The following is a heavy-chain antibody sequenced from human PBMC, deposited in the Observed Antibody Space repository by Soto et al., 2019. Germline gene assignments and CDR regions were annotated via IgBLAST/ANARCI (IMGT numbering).Heavy chain of an antibody. D-gene: IGHD3-22*01. Sequence: GGSLRLSCAASGFTVSSNYMSWVRQAPGKGLEWVSVIYSGGSTYYADSVKGRFTISRDNSKNTLYLQMNSLRAEDTAVYYCAGIKASYDSSGYYWTWFDYWGQGTLVTVSS. CDR2: IYSGGST. CDR3: AGIKASYDSSGYYWTWFDY. V-gene: IGHV3-53*01. J-gene: IGHJ4*02. CDR1: GFTVSSNY.